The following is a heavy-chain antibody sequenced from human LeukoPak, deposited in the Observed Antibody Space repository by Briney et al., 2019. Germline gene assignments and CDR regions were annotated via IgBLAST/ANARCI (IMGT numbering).Heavy chain of an antibody. CDR2: ISWNSGSI. J-gene: IGHJ4*02. D-gene: IGHD3-10*01. V-gene: IGHV3-9*01. CDR1: GFTFDDYA. Sequence: PGGSLRLSCAASGFTFDDYAMHWVRQAPGKGLEWVSGISWNSGSIGYADSVKGRFTISRDNAKNSLYLQMNSLRAEDTALYYCAKDGMVRGGEEGYYFDYWGQGTLVTVSS. CDR3: AKDGMVRGGEEGYYFDY.